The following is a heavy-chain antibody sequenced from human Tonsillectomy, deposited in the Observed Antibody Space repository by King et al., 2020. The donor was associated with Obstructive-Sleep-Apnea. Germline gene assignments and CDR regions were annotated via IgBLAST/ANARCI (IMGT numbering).Heavy chain of an antibody. V-gene: IGHV3-23*04. CDR2: ISGSGGST. Sequence: VQLVESGGGLVQPGGSPRLSCAASGFTFSNYAMSWVRQAPGKGLEWVSAISGSGGSTYYADSVKDRFNISRDNSKNTLSLQMNNVGAEDMALYYCAKVSYYDFWSGYPCSFDYWGQGTLVTVSS. D-gene: IGHD3-3*01. CDR1: GFTFSNYA. CDR3: AKVSYYDFWSGYPCSFDY. J-gene: IGHJ4*02.